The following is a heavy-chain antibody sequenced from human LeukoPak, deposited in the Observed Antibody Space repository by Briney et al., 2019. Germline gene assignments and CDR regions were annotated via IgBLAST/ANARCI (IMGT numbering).Heavy chain of an antibody. CDR1: GGSISSGGYY. V-gene: IGHV4-31*03. J-gene: IGHJ3*02. CDR2: IYYSGST. CDR3: ARGIEYYDSSGYPNPDAFDI. D-gene: IGHD3-22*01. Sequence: PSETLSLTCTVSGGSISSGGYYWSWICQHPGKGLEWIGYIYYSGSTYYNPSLKSRVTISVDTSKNQFSLKLSSVTAADTAVYYCARGIEYYDSSGYPNPDAFDIWGQGTMVTVSS.